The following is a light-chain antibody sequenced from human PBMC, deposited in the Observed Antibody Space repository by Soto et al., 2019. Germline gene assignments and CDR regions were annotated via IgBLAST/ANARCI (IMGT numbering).Light chain of an antibody. V-gene: IGKV3-20*01. J-gene: IGKJ1*01. Sequence: EIVLTQSPGTLSLSQGKRATLSCRASQSISSSYLAWYQQRPGQAPRLLIYGASSRATGIPDRFSGSGSGTEFTLTISRLEPEDFAVYYCQQDGSSTWTFGQGTKVDIK. CDR3: QQDGSSTWT. CDR2: GAS. CDR1: QSISSSY.